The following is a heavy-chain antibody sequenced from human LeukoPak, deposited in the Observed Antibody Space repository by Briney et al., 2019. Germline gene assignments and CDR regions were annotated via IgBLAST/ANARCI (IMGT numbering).Heavy chain of an antibody. Sequence: GGSLRLSCAASGFTFSHYGVHWVRQAPGKGLEWVAVISYDGSNKYYADSVKGRFTISRDNSKNTVFLQMNSLRAEDTAVYYCALGEPRSPFDYWGQGTLVTVSS. J-gene: IGHJ4*02. V-gene: IGHV3-30*03. D-gene: IGHD1-26*01. CDR1: GFTFSHYG. CDR2: ISYDGSNK. CDR3: ALGEPRSPFDY.